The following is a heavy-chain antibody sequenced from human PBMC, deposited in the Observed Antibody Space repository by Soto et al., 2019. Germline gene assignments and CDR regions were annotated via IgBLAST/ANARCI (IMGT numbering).Heavy chain of an antibody. CDR2: VSGSGGST. CDR3: VKGYCSNGVCYTDY. V-gene: IGHV3-23*01. Sequence: PGGSLRLSCAASGFTFSNYGMSWVRQAPEKGLEWVSVVSGSGGSTYYADSVKGRFTISRDNSKNTLYLQMNSLRAEDTAIYYCVKGYCSNGVCYTDYWGQGTPVTSPQ. CDR1: GFTFSNYG. D-gene: IGHD2-8*01. J-gene: IGHJ4*02.